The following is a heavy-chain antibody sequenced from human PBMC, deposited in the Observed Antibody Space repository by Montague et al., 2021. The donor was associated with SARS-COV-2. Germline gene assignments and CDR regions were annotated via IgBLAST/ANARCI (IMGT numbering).Heavy chain of an antibody. CDR1: VQCFIAYY. D-gene: IGHD1-7*01. V-gene: IGHV4-34*01. CDR2: INHSGTT. Sequence: SETLSLTCAVDVQCFIAYYWRWIREPPGRVLSWYGEINHSGTTNYKSSLESRLSMSVDTSKNQFSLNLSSVTAADTAVYFCSRTYRGTFDFWGQGILVTVSS. J-gene: IGHJ4*02. CDR3: SRTYRGTFDF.